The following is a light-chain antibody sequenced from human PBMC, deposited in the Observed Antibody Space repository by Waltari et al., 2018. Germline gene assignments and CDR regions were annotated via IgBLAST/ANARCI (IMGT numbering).Light chain of an antibody. Sequence: SYELTQPLSASVALGQSARITCGGNNSGSQNVHWYQQKPGQAPVLVIYRDSNRPSGIPERLSGSNSGNTATLTISRAQAGDEADYYCQVWDSSTGVFGTGTKVTVL. CDR1: NSGSQN. V-gene: IGLV3-9*01. J-gene: IGLJ1*01. CDR3: QVWDSSTGV. CDR2: RDS.